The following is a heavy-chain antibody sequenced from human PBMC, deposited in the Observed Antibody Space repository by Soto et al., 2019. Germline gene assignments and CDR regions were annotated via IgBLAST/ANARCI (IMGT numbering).Heavy chain of an antibody. J-gene: IGHJ1*01. V-gene: IGHV1-2*04. D-gene: IGHD2-15*01. CDR1: GYTFTGYY. CDR2: INANSGGT. CDR3: ARDQAGYCSGSGCSRAEYFQH. Sequence: GASVKVSCKASGYTFTGYYMHWVRQAPGQGLEWMGWINANSGGTNYAQKFQGWVTMTRDTSISTAYMELSRLRSDDTAVYYCARDQAGYCSGSGCSRAEYFQHWGQGTLVTVSS.